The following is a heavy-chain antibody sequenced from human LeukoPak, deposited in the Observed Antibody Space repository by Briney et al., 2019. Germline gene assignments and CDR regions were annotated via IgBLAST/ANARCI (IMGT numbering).Heavy chain of an antibody. Sequence: SETLSLTCTVSGYSISSGYYWGWIRQPPGKGLEWIGSIYHSGSTYYNPSLKSRVTISVDTSKNQFSLKLSSVTAADTAVYYCARAPGAKKPIAARFSVWFDPWGQGTLVTVSS. CDR1: GYSISSGYY. D-gene: IGHD6-6*01. CDR2: IYHSGST. CDR3: ARAPGAKKPIAARFSVWFDP. J-gene: IGHJ5*02. V-gene: IGHV4-38-2*02.